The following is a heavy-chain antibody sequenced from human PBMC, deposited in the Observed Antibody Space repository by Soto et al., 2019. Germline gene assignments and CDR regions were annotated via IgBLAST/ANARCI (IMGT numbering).Heavy chain of an antibody. CDR3: AKSDTAMVPSYYFDY. Sequence: HPWGSLRLSCVASGFTFSVYGMNWVRQAPGKGLEWVAVIWFDGKKQYYADSVKGRFTISRDNSKNTLYLQMNSLRAEDTAVYYCAKSDTAMVPSYYFDYWGQGTLVTVSS. J-gene: IGHJ4*02. CDR1: GFTFSVYG. CDR2: IWFDGKKQ. V-gene: IGHV3-33*06. D-gene: IGHD5-18*01.